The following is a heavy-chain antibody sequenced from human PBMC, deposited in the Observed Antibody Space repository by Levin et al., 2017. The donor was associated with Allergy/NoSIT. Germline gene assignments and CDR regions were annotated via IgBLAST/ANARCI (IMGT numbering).Heavy chain of an antibody. V-gene: IGHV3-30*18. CDR3: AKDALYYYDSSAHYYYYGMDV. J-gene: IGHJ6*02. CDR1: GFTFSNYG. Sequence: GESLKISCAASGFTFSNYGMHWVRQAPGKGLEWVAVISYDGSHKYYADSVKGRFTISRDNSKNTLYLQMDSLRAEDTAVYYCAKDALYYYDSSAHYYYYGMDVWGQGTTVTVSS. D-gene: IGHD3-22*01. CDR2: ISYDGSHK.